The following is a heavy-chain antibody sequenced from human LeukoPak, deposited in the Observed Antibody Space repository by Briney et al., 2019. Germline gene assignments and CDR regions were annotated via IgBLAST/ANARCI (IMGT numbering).Heavy chain of an antibody. D-gene: IGHD5-18*01. CDR1: GYTFTGYY. CDR2: INPNSGGT. J-gene: IGHJ4*02. Sequence: ASVKVSCKASGYTFTGYYMHWVRQAPGQGLEWMGWINPNSGGTNCAQKFQGRVTMTRDTSINTAYMELSRLRSDDTAVYYCARAVLLGTDFDYWGQGTLVTISS. V-gene: IGHV1-2*02. CDR3: ARAVLLGTDFDY.